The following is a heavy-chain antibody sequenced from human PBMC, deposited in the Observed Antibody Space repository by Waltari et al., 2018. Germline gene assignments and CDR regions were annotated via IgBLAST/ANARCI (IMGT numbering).Heavy chain of an antibody. CDR2: IDSSGTKI. V-gene: IGHV3-48*03. CDR1: GFTLSIYE. CDR3: ARENYYASCFDI. D-gene: IGHD3-10*01. J-gene: IGHJ6*02. Sequence: ELQVVQSGGGFVQPGGSLRLSCVASGFTLSIYEVNWIRQPPGKGREWVSYIDSSGTKISYADSVKGRFTISRDNARNSVSLLVNSLTAEDTAVYFCARENYYASCFDIWGQGTTVTVSS.